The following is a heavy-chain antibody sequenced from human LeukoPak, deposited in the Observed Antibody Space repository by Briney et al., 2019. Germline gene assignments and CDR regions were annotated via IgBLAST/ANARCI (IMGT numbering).Heavy chain of an antibody. D-gene: IGHD4-17*01. CDR3: ARLDFGDSIDY. V-gene: IGHV3-74*01. J-gene: IGHJ4*02. CDR2: INGDGSNT. Sequence: HSGGSLRLSCAASGFTFNTYWMNWVRQVPGKGLVWVSRINGDGSNTIYADSVKGRFTISRDNAKNTLYLQMNSLRAEDTSLYFCARLDFGDSIDYWGQGALVTVSS. CDR1: GFTFNTYW.